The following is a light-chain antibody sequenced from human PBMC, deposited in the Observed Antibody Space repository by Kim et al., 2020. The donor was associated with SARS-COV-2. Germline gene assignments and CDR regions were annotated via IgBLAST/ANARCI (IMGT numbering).Light chain of an antibody. CDR1: SSNIGNNY. CDR3: GTWDNKLSAGV. V-gene: IGLV1-51*01. Sequence: GQKVTISCPGSSSNIGNNYVSWYHQLPGTTPKLLIYDNDKRPSGIPARFSGSKSGTSATLGIAALQTGDEAVYYCGTWDNKLSAGVFGGGTQLTVL. CDR2: DND. J-gene: IGLJ2*01.